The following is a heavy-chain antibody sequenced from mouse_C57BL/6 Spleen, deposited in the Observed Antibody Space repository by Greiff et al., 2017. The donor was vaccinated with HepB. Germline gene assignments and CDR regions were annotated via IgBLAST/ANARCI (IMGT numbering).Heavy chain of an antibody. V-gene: IGHV1-64*01. Sequence: QVQLQQSGAELVKPGASVKLSCKASGYTFTSYWMHWVKQRPGQGLEWIGMIHPNSGSTNYNEKFKSKATLTVDKSSSTAYMQLSSLTSEDSAVYYCARFYDYYYAMDYWGQGTSVTVSS. J-gene: IGHJ4*01. CDR2: IHPNSGST. CDR1: GYTFTSYW. D-gene: IGHD2-3*01. CDR3: ARFYDYYYAMDY.